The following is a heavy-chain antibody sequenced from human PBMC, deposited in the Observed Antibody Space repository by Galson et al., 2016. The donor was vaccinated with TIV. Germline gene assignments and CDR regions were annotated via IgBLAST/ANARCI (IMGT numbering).Heavy chain of an antibody. V-gene: IGHV1-69*06. J-gene: IGHJ6*02. CDR2: IIPMIGTP. D-gene: IGHD4-11*01. CDR3: ARVVLAYSNYDGYYHGMDG. CDR1: GDTFNSYG. Sequence: SVKVSCKASGDTFNSYGIAWVRQAPGQGLEWMGGIIPMIGTPKYAQKFQGRVTITADKSTSTAYMEMSSLRSEDTARYYCARVVLAYSNYDGYYHGMDGWGQGTTVTVSS.